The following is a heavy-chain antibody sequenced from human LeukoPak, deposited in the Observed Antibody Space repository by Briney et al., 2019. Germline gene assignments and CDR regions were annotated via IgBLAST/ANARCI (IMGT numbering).Heavy chain of an antibody. CDR2: ISAYNGNT. CDR3: ARDLFGSQWLGPYYYYYGMDV. CDR1: GYTFTSYG. J-gene: IGHJ6*02. D-gene: IGHD6-19*01. V-gene: IGHV1-18*01. Sequence: ASVKVSCKASGYTFTSYGMSWVRQAPGQGLEGMGWISAYNGNTNYAQKLQGRVTMTTDTSTSTAYMELRSLRSDDTAVYYCARDLFGSQWLGPYYYYYGMDVWGQGTTVTVSS.